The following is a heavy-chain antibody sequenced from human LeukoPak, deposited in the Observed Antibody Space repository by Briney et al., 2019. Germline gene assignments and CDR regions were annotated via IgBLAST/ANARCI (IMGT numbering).Heavy chain of an antibody. CDR3: AKDLGFDP. CDR1: GFPFSNSA. V-gene: IGHV3-23*01. Sequence: GGSLSLSCAASGFPFSNSAMSWVRQAPGKGLEWVSTISGSGTGTYYADSVKGRFTISRDNSKNTLYLQMNSLRAEDTAIYYCAKDLGFDPWGQGTLVTVSS. J-gene: IGHJ5*02. CDR2: ISGSGTGT.